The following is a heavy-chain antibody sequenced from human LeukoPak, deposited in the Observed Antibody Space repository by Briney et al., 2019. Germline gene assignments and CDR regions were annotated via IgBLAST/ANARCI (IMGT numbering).Heavy chain of an antibody. J-gene: IGHJ5*02. D-gene: IGHD2-2*01. Sequence: SETLSLTCTVSGGSISSYYWSWIRQPAGKGLEWIGRIYTSGSTNYNPSLKSRVTMSVDTSKNQFSLKLSSVTAADTAVYYCARHHRVGYCSSTSCPNWFDPWGQGTLVTVSS. CDR1: GGSISSYY. CDR3: ARHHRVGYCSSTSCPNWFDP. CDR2: IYTSGST. V-gene: IGHV4-4*07.